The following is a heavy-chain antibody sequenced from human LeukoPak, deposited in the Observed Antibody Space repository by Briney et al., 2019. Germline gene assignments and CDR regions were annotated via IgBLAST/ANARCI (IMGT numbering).Heavy chain of an antibody. CDR2: ISGNGGST. J-gene: IGHJ4*02. CDR1: GFIISNYA. D-gene: IGHD6-13*01. CDR3: VKDLYKGDSSSWYYFDY. V-gene: IGHV3-64D*06. Sequence: PGGSLRLSCSASGFIISNYAMHWVRQAPGKGLEYVSAISGNGGSTYYADSVKGRFTISRDNSKNTLYLRMSSLRAEDTAIYHCVKDLYKGDSSSWYYFDYWGQGTLVTVSS.